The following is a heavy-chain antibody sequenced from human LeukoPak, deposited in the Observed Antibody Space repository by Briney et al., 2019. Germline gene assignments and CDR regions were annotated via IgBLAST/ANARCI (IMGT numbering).Heavy chain of an antibody. D-gene: IGHD3-10*01. Sequence: GGSLRLSCAGSGFTFSSYSMTWVRQAPGKGLEWLSYITSTSSPIYYADSVRGRFTISRDNAKNSLYLQMNSLGAEDTAVYYCARGSASYYGSGSYYYWGQGTLVIVSS. V-gene: IGHV3-48*01. CDR1: GFTFSSYS. CDR3: ARGSASYYGSGSYYY. CDR2: ITSTSSPI. J-gene: IGHJ4*02.